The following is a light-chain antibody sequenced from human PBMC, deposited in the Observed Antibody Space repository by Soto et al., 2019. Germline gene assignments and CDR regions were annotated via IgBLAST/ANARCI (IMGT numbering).Light chain of an antibody. J-gene: IGKJ2*01. CDR1: QSISSW. CDR2: DAS. Sequence: DIQMTQSPSTLSASVGDRVTITCRASQSISSWLAWYQQKPGKAPKLLIYDASIFESGVPSRFSGSGSGTDFTLNISSLQPDDFATYYCQQYNSYSYTFGQGTKLEIK. CDR3: QQYNSYSYT. V-gene: IGKV1-5*01.